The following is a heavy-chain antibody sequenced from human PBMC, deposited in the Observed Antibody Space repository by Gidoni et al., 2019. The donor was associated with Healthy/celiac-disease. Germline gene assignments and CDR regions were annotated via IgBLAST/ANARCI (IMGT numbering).Heavy chain of an antibody. CDR3: ARRLGSSWYRGGFDY. CDR2: ISISRSTI. D-gene: IGHD6-13*01. V-gene: IGHV3-48*01. J-gene: IGHJ4*02. CDR1: GCTLSSYS. Sequence: EVQLVESGVGLVEPVGSLRLSCAAAGCTLSSYSMNWVRQAPGKGLEGVPYISISRSTIYYAASVKGRFTIPRDNAKKSLYLKMNSLRAEDRAVYYCARRLGSSWYRGGFDYWGQGTLVTVSS.